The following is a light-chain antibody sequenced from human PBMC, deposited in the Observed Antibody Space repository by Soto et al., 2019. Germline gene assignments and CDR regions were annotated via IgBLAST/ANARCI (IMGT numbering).Light chain of an antibody. CDR2: EAS. V-gene: IGKV1-5*03. CDR3: QHYNSYSEA. Sequence: DISMTPFSSSVSASVGDRVTITCLASQGISSWLGWYQQKPGQAPKLLIFEASSLQSGVPSRFSGSGSGTEFTLTISSLQPDDFATYYCQHYNSYSEAFGQGTKVDIK. J-gene: IGKJ1*01. CDR1: QGISSW.